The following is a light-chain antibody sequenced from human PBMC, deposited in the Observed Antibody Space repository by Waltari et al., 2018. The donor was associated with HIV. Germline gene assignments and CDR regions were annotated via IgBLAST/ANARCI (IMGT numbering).Light chain of an antibody. CDR1: SSDIGGYNY. CDR2: EVT. Sequence: QSTLTQPPSASGSPGQSVTIYCTGTSSDIGGYNYVSWYQQHPGKAPKLIMTEVTKRPSGVRDRFAGSKSGNTASLTVSGLQSDDEALYYCSSFAPTNKFYVLFGGGTTLTVL. CDR3: SSFAPTNKFYVL. V-gene: IGLV2-8*01. J-gene: IGLJ2*01.